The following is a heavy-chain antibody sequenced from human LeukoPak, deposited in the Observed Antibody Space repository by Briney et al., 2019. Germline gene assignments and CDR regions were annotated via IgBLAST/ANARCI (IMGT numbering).Heavy chain of an antibody. D-gene: IGHD6-19*01. CDR3: ARTRGYSSGWYYFDY. CDR1: GGSISSGSYY. CDR2: IYTSENT. V-gene: IGHV4-61*02. Sequence: SETLSLTCTVSGGSISSGSYYWSWIRQPAGKGLEWIGRIYTSENTNYNPSLKSRVTMSVDTSKNQFSLKLSSLTAADTAVYYCARTRGYSSGWYYFDYWGQGTLVTVSS. J-gene: IGHJ4*02.